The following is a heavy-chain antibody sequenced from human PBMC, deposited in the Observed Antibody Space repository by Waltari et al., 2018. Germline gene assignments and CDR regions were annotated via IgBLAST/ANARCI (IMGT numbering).Heavy chain of an antibody. V-gene: IGHV4-30-2*01. CDR1: GGSIGSVGSS. D-gene: IGHD3-22*01. J-gene: IGHJ4*02. CDR3: ARGRNYYDSSGYSVLFDY. CDR2: IYHSGST. Sequence: QLQLQESGSGLVTPSQTLSLTCPVSGGSIGSVGSSWRWIRQPPGKGLEWIGYIYHSGSTYYNPSLKSRVTISVDRSKNQFSLKLSSVTAADTAVYYCARGRNYYDSSGYSVLFDYWGQGTLVTVSS.